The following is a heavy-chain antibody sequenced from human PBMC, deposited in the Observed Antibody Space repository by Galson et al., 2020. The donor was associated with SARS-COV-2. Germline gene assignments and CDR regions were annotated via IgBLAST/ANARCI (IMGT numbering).Heavy chain of an antibody. Sequence: TGGSLRLSCAASGFTFSSYGMHWVRQAPGKGLEWVAVIWYDGSNKYYADSVKGRFTISRDNSKNTLYLQMNSLRAEDTAVYYCAREGDCTKGVCYGVDVWGKGTTVTVSS. CDR2: IWYDGSNK. V-gene: IGHV3-33*01. J-gene: IGHJ6*04. D-gene: IGHD2-8*01. CDR1: GFTFSSYG. CDR3: AREGDCTKGVCYGVDV.